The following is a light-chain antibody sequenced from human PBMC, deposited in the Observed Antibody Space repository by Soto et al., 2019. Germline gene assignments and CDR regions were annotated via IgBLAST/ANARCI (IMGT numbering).Light chain of an antibody. CDR3: QQYNNWPPWT. CDR1: QSLLHTNGYNY. J-gene: IGKJ1*01. Sequence: DIVMTQSPLSLTVTPGESASISCWSSQSLLHTNGYNYFDWYLQKPGQSPQLLIYLGSNRASGVPDRFSGRGSGTDFTLTISSLQSEDFAVYYCQQYNNWPPWTFGQGTKVDIK. V-gene: IGKV2-28*01. CDR2: LGS.